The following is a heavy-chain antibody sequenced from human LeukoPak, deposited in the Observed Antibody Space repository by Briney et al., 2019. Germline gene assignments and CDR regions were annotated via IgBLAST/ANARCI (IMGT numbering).Heavy chain of an antibody. CDR1: GYTFTGYY. CDR2: INPSGGST. D-gene: IGHD3-10*01. J-gene: IGHJ4*02. Sequence: GASVKVSCKASGYTFTGYYMHWVRQAPGQGLEWMGIINPSGGSTSYAQKFQGRVTMTRDTCTSTVYMELSSLRPEDTAVYYCARGPLYYYGSGRYQLDYWGQGTLVTVSS. V-gene: IGHV1-46*03. CDR3: ARGPLYYYGSGRYQLDY.